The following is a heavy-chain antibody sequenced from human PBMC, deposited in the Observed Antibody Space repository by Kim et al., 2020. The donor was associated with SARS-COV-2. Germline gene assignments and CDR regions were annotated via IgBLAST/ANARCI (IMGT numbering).Heavy chain of an antibody. CDR1: GGSFSGYY. CDR2: INHSGST. CDR3: ARGIGWYYGSGSYGY. D-gene: IGHD3-10*01. J-gene: IGHJ4*02. V-gene: IGHV4-34*01. Sequence: SETLSLTCAVYGGSFSGYYWSWIRQPPGKGLEWIGEINHSGSTNYNPSLKSRVTISVDTSKNQFSLKLSSVTAADTAVYYCARGIGWYYGSGSYGYWGQGTLVTVSS.